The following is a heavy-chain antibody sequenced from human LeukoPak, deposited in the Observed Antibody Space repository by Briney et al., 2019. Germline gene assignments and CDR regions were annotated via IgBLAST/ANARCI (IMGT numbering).Heavy chain of an antibody. Sequence: GGSLRLSCAASGFSFSSYWVSWVRQAPGKGLEWVANIQQDGSTKYYVDSVKGRFTISRDNARNSLYLQMNTLSAEDTAVYYCARDSGRDSSSWYDWFDPWGQGTLVTVSS. CDR1: GFSFSSYW. D-gene: IGHD6-13*01. J-gene: IGHJ5*02. CDR3: ARDSGRDSSSWYDWFDP. CDR2: IQQDGSTK. V-gene: IGHV3-7*01.